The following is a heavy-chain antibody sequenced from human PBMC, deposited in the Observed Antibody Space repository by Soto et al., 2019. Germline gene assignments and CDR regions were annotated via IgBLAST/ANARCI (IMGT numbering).Heavy chain of an antibody. V-gene: IGHV4-34*01. J-gene: IGHJ4*02. CDR1: GGSFSGYY. Sequence: QVQLQQWGAGLLKPSETLSLTCAVYGGSFSGYYWSWIRQPPGKGLEWIGEINHSGSTNYNPSLKSRVTISVDTSKNQFSLKLSSVTAADTAVYYCAQTPLMYYFDYWGQGTLVTVSS. CDR3: AQTPLMYYFDY. CDR2: INHSGST. D-gene: IGHD2-8*01.